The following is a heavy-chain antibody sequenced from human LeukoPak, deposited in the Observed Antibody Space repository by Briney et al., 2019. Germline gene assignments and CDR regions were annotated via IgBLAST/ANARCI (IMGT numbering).Heavy chain of an antibody. CDR2: IYYSGST. CDR3: ARVSGSDCGGDCYPSLLDY. D-gene: IGHD2-21*02. CDR1: GGSISSGGYY. J-gene: IGHJ4*02. Sequence: SQTLSLTCTDSGGSISSGGYYWSWIRQHPGKGLEWIGYIYYSGSTYYNPSLESRVTISVDTSKNQFSLKLSSVTAADTAVYYCARVSGSDCGGDCYPSLLDYWGQGTLVTVSS. V-gene: IGHV4-31*03.